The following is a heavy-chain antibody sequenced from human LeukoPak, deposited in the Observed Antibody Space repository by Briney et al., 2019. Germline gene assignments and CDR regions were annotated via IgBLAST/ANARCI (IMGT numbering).Heavy chain of an antibody. D-gene: IGHD2-15*01. CDR1: GFTFSSYA. J-gene: IGHJ4*02. CDR2: ISYDGSNE. Sequence: GRSLRLSCAASGFTFSSYAMHWVRQAPGKGLEWVAVISYDGSNEYYADSVKGRITISRDNSKNTLYLQMNSLRAEDTAVYYCARESLGGTYYFDYWGQGTLVTVSS. CDR3: ARESLGGTYYFDY. V-gene: IGHV3-30-3*01.